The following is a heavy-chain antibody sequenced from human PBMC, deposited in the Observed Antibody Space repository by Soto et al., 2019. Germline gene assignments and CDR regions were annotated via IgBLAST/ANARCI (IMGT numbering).Heavy chain of an antibody. D-gene: IGHD2-2*01. CDR1: GFTFSGHW. J-gene: IGHJ3*02. V-gene: IGHV3-74*03. CDR2: INTDGGSS. CDR3: AREAGYCSRTSCYRRAFDT. Sequence: EVQLVESGGDLVHPGGSLRLSCAASGFTFSGHWMHWVRQVPGKGLEWVSRINTDGGSSAYADSVKGRFTISRDNAKNTLYLQMNVLRAEDTAVYYCAREAGYCSRTSCYRRAFDTWGQGTTVTVSS.